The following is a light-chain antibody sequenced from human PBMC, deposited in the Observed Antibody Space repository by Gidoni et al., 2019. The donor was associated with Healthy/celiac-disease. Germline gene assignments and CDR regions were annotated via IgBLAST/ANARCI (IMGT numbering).Light chain of an antibody. V-gene: IGKV3-11*01. CDR2: DAS. Sequence: EIVLTQSPATLSLSPGERATLSCRASQSVSSYLAWYQQKPGQAPRLLIYDASNRATGIPARFSGSGSGTDFTLTISSLEPEDFAVYYCQQRSNRFXXXTKLEIK. CDR3: QQRSNR. CDR1: QSVSSY. J-gene: IGKJ2*03.